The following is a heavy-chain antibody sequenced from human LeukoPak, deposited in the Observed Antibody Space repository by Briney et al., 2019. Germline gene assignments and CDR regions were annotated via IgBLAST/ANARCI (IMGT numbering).Heavy chain of an antibody. J-gene: IGHJ6*04. CDR1: GFTFDDYA. Sequence: GGSLRLSCAASGFTFDDYAMHWVRQAPGKGLEWVSGISWNSGSIGYADSVKGRFTISRDNAKNSLYLQMNSLRAEDTAVYYCAAPYDYSMMDVWGKGTTVTVSS. CDR2: ISWNSGSI. V-gene: IGHV3-9*01. CDR3: AAPYDYSMMDV. D-gene: IGHD4-11*01.